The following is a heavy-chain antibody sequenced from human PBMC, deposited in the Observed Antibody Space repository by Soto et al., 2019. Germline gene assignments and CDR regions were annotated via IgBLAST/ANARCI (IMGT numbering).Heavy chain of an antibody. J-gene: IGHJ6*02. CDR3: AKESEYSSSPDV. D-gene: IGHD6-13*01. CDR2: ISYDGSNK. V-gene: IGHV3-30*18. CDR1: GFTFSSYG. Sequence: PGGSLRLSCAASGFTFSSYGMHWARQARGKGLEWVAVISYDGSNKYYADSVKGRFTISRDNSKNTLYLQMNSLRADETDVYYCAKESEYSSSPDVWGQGTTVTVSS.